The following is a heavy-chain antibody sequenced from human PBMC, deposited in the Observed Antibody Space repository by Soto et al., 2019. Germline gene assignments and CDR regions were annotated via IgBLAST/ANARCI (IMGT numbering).Heavy chain of an antibody. V-gene: IGHV3-30-3*01. Sequence: QVQLVESGGGVVQPGRSLRLSCAASGFTFSSYVMHWVRQAPGKGLEWVALISYDGNNKYYADSVKGRFTISRDNSKNTIYLQMNSLRPEDTAVYYCARGSASGIDAFDIWGQGTMVTVSA. CDR1: GFTFSSYV. CDR2: ISYDGNNK. CDR3: ARGSASGIDAFDI. D-gene: IGHD2-15*01. J-gene: IGHJ3*02.